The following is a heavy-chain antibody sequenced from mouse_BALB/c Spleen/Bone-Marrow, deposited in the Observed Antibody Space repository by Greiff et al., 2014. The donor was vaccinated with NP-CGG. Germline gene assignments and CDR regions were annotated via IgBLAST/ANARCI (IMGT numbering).Heavy chain of an antibody. J-gene: IGHJ3*01. CDR2: IYPYSGGT. D-gene: IGHD4-1*01. CDR1: GYTFTDYN. CDR3: ARENWDFAY. V-gene: IGHV1S29*02. Sequence: VQLQQSGPELVRPGASVKISCKASGYTFTDYNIYWVKQSHGKSLEWIGYIYPYSGGTGYNQKFKSKATLTVDNSSTTAYMELRSLTSEDSAVYYCARENWDFAYWGQGTLVTVST.